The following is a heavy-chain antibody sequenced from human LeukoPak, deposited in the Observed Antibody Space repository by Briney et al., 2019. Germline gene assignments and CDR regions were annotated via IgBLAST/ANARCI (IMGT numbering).Heavy chain of an antibody. CDR2: INHSGST. CDR1: GGSFSGYY. J-gene: IGHJ5*02. V-gene: IGHV4-34*01. Sequence: PSETLSLTCAVYGGSFSGYYWSWFRQPPGKGLEWIGEINHSGSTNYNPSLKSRVTIPEDTSKNQFSLKLSSVTAADTAVYYCARRGTFGHGYSSSRGPFDPWGQGTLVTVSS. CDR3: ARRGTFGHGYSSSRGPFDP. D-gene: IGHD6-19*01.